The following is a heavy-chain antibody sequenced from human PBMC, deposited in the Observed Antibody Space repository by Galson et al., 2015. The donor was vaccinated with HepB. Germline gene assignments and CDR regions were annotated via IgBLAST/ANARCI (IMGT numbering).Heavy chain of an antibody. D-gene: IGHD1-26*01. J-gene: IGHJ4*02. CDR3: ARGLWRGATHFDY. Sequence: SVKVSCKASGSTFTSYGISWVRQAPGRGLEWMGWISAYNGNTNYAQKLQGRVTMTPDTSTSTAYMELRSLISDDTAVYYCARGLWRGATHFDYWGQGTLVTVSS. CDR1: GSTFTSYG. V-gene: IGHV1-18*01. CDR2: ISAYNGNT.